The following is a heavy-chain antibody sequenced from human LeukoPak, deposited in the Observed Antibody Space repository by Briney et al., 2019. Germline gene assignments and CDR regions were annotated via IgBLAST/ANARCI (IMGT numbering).Heavy chain of an antibody. CDR2: IYYSGST. J-gene: IGHJ4*02. V-gene: IGHV4-59*13. Sequence: PSETLSLTCTVSGGSISSYYWSWIRQPPGKGLEWIGNIYYSGSTNYNPSLKSRVTISVDTSKNQFSLKLSSVTAADTAVYYCARGGPGVVVTHYFDYWGQGTLVTVSS. D-gene: IGHD4-23*01. CDR3: ARGGPGVVVTHYFDY. CDR1: GGSISSYY.